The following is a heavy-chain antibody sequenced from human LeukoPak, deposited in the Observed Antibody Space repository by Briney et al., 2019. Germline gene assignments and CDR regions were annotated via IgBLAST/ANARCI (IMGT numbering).Heavy chain of an antibody. D-gene: IGHD6-19*01. V-gene: IGHV3-23*01. J-gene: IGHJ4*02. CDR3: AKARGQSSDRSLDY. CDR1: GFSFRSYA. CDR2: ITGDGGDT. Sequence: GGSLRLSCKTSGFSFRSYAMTWVRQAPGKGLEWVSAITGDGGDTNHADSVKGRFTISRDNSANTLSLQMNSLRPEDTAMYYCAKARGQSSDRSLDYWGQGTLVTVSS.